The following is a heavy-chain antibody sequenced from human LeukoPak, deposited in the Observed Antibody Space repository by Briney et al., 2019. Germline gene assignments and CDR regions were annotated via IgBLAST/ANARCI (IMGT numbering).Heavy chain of an antibody. Sequence: SGPTLVNPTQTLTLTCTFSGFSLNTRGVGVGWIRQPPGRALEWLALIYWDDDRRYSPSLRSRLTITKDTSKNQVVLTMTNMDPVDTATYFCAHRKNYYDSSVFDNWGQGTLVTVSS. CDR3: AHRKNYYDSSVFDN. D-gene: IGHD3-22*01. CDR1: GFSLNTRGVG. J-gene: IGHJ4*02. CDR2: IYWDDDR. V-gene: IGHV2-5*02.